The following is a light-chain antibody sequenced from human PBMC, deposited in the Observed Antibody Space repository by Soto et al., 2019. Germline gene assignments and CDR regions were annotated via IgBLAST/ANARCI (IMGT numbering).Light chain of an antibody. Sequence: QSALTQPASVSGSPGQSITISCTGTSSDVGGYNYVSWYQQHPGKAPKLMIYDVSNRPSGVSNLFSGSKSGNTASLTISGLHAEDEADYYCSSYTSSIYVVFGGGTKLTVL. CDR2: DVS. V-gene: IGLV2-14*01. J-gene: IGLJ2*01. CDR1: SSDVGGYNY. CDR3: SSYTSSIYVV.